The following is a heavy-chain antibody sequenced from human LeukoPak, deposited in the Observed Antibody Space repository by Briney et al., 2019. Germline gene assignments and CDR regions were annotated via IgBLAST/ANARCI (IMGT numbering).Heavy chain of an antibody. Sequence: PSETLSLTCTVSGGSISSHYWSWIRQPPGKGLEWIGYIYYSGSTNYNPSLKSRVTISVDTSKNQFSLKLSSVTAADTAVYYCARAYGSGSLDYWGQGTLVTVSS. CDR3: ARAYGSGSLDY. CDR1: GGSISSHY. D-gene: IGHD3-10*01. CDR2: IYYSGST. V-gene: IGHV4-59*11. J-gene: IGHJ4*02.